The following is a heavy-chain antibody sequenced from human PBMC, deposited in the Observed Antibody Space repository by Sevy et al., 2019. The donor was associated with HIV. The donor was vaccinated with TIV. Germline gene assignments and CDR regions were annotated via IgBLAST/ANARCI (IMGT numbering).Heavy chain of an antibody. V-gene: IGHV3-9*01. CDR2: ISWNSGAL. J-gene: IGHJ3*01. CDR1: GFTFGDYA. CDR3: ARAQGYCVVERCYGGSVNAFDF. Sequence: GGSLRLSCAGSGFTFGDYAMHWVRQVPGKGLEWVSGISWNSGALDHADSVRGQFTISRDNAKSSLYLQMNSLRLEDTALYYCARAQGYCVVERCYGGSVNAFDFWGQRTMVTVSS. D-gene: IGHD2-15*01.